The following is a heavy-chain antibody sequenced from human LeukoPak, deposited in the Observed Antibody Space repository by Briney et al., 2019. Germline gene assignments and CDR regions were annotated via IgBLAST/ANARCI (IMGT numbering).Heavy chain of an antibody. V-gene: IGHV3-7*04. Sequence: GGSLRLSCAASGFTFSIYWISWVRQAPGKGLEWVANIKQDGSEKYYVDSVKGRFTISRDNAKNSLYLQMDSLRAEDTAVYYCARMSWYYFDYWGQGTLVTVSS. CDR3: ARMSWYYFDY. CDR2: IKQDGSEK. J-gene: IGHJ4*02. CDR1: GFTFSIYW. D-gene: IGHD6-13*01.